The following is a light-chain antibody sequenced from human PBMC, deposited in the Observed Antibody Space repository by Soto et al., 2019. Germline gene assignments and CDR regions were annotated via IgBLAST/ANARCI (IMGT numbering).Light chain of an antibody. Sequence: EIVLTQSPGTLSLSPGERATLSFRVSQSVTSSSLAWYQQKVGRAPRVLIYGASNRATGIPDRFSGSGSGTDFTLTITRLEPEDFAVYYCQQYGSSPRTFGQGTRLEI. CDR1: QSVTSSS. V-gene: IGKV3-20*01. CDR3: QQYGSSPRT. J-gene: IGKJ5*01. CDR2: GAS.